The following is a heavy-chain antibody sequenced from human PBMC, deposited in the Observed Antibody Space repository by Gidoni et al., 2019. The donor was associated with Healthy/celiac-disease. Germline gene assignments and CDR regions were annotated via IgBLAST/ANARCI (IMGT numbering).Heavy chain of an antibody. D-gene: IGHD6-13*01. CDR3: ARETYSSSWSQGSDAFDI. Sequence: QVQLQESGPGLVKPSETLSLTCAVSGYSISSGYYWGWIRQPPGKGLEWIGSIYHSGSTYYNPSLKSRVTISVDTSKNQFSLKLSSVTAADTAVYYCARETYSSSWSQGSDAFDIWGQGTMVTVSS. V-gene: IGHV4-38-2*02. CDR2: IYHSGST. CDR1: GYSISSGYY. J-gene: IGHJ3*02.